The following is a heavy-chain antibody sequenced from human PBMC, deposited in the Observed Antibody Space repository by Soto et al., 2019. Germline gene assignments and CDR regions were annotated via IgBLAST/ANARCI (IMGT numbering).Heavy chain of an antibody. J-gene: IGHJ4*02. Sequence: SGPTLVNPTQTLTLTCTFSGFSLTTSRMCVTWIRQPPGKALEWLALINWRDNKYYTTSLKTRLTLSKDTSKNQVVLTLTNMDPVDTGTYYCARILKGGTFDWLQIDCWGQGTLVTVSS. CDR1: GFSLTTSRMC. V-gene: IGHV2-70*01. D-gene: IGHD3-9*01. CDR2: INWRDNK. CDR3: ARILKGGTFDWLQIDC.